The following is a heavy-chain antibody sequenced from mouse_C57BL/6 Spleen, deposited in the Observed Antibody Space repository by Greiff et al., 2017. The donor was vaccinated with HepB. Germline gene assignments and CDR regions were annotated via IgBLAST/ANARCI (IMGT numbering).Heavy chain of an antibody. CDR2: ISYSGST. D-gene: IGHD1-1*01. CDR3: ARDYEWYFDV. CDR1: GYSITSGYD. V-gene: IGHV3-1*01. Sequence: EVQLVESGPGMVKPSQSLSLTCTVTGYSITSGYDWHWIRHFPGNKLEWMGYISYSGSTNYNPSLKSRISITHDTSKNHFFLKLNSVTTEDTATYYCARDYEWYFDVWGTGTTVTVSS. J-gene: IGHJ1*03.